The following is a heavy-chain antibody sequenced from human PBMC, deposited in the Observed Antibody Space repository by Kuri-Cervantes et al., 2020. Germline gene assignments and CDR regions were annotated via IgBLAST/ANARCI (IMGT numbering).Heavy chain of an antibody. J-gene: IGHJ5*02. Sequence: SETLSLTCTVSGGSVSSGSYYWSWIRQPPGKGLEWIGYIYYSGSTNYNPSLKSRVTISVDTSKNQFSLKLSSVTAADTAVYYCARDGVDYYDSSGYWWFDPWGQGTLVTVS. CDR1: GGSVSSGSYY. CDR3: ARDGVDYYDSSGYWWFDP. CDR2: IYYSGST. D-gene: IGHD3-22*01. V-gene: IGHV4-61*01.